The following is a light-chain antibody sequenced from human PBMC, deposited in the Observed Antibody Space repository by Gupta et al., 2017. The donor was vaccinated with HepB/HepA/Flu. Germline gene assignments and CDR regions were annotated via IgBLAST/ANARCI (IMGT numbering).Light chain of an antibody. Sequence: EIVMTQSPATLSVSPGERAALFCRASQSVHINLAWYQQKPGQAPRLLFYGASTRATGVPARCIGSGSRTEFTLTITSLHSEDFAVYFCQQYKNWTWTFGQGTKVEIK. CDR3: QQYKNWTWT. CDR2: GAS. CDR1: QSVHIN. V-gene: IGKV3-15*01. J-gene: IGKJ1*01.